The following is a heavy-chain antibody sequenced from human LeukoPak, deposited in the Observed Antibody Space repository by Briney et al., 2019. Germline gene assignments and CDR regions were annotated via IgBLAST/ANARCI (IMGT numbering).Heavy chain of an antibody. V-gene: IGHV4-31*03. CDR1: GGSFSSGGHY. D-gene: IGHD6-13*01. CDR3: AGGSDNSKMGY. CDR2: IYDSRFT. Sequence: TSETLSLTCTVSGGSFSSGGHYWAWIRQHPGKGLEWIGCIYDSRFTYYNPSLQRRLTISVGSSENQLSLKLGSVTAADAAVYYCAGGSDNSKMGYWGQGTLVTVSS. J-gene: IGHJ4*02.